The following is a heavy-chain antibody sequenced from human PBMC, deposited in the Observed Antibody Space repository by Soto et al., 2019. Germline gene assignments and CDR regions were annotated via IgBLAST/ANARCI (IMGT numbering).Heavy chain of an antibody. CDR2: ISYDGSNK. Sequence: PGGSLRLSCAASGFTFSSYAMHWVRQAPGKGLEWVAVISYDGSNKYYADSVKGRFTISRDNSKNTLYLQMNSLRAEDTAVYYCAREQYCSSTSCYRGGFDDWGQGTMVTVYS. J-gene: IGHJ4*02. CDR1: GFTFSSYA. V-gene: IGHV3-30-3*01. D-gene: IGHD2-2*02. CDR3: AREQYCSSTSCYRGGFDD.